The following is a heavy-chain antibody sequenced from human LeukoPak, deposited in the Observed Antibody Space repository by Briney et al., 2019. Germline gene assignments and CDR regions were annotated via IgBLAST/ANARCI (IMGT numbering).Heavy chain of an antibody. CDR3: ARGPYSSGSSADY. D-gene: IGHD6-19*01. CDR2: ISSSDTYT. CDR1: GFTFSDYY. V-gene: IGHV3-11*06. Sequence: GGSLRLSCAASGFTFSDYYMSWIRQAPGKGLERVSYISSSDTYTNYADSVKGRFTISRDNAKNSLYLQVNSLRAEDTAVYYCARGPYSSGSSADYWGQGTLVTVSS. J-gene: IGHJ4*02.